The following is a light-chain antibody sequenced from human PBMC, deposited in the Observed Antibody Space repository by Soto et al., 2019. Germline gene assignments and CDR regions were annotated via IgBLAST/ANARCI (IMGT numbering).Light chain of an antibody. Sequence: DIQMTQSPSSLSAYVGDRITITCRASHSIDNYLSWYQLKPGKAPRLLIYAASNLQRGVPSRFTGCGSVTDFTLTINNLQPDDFAVYYCQQCFSIPPTFGHGTKVETK. CDR1: HSIDNY. J-gene: IGKJ1*01. CDR2: AAS. V-gene: IGKV1-39*01. CDR3: QQCFSIPPT.